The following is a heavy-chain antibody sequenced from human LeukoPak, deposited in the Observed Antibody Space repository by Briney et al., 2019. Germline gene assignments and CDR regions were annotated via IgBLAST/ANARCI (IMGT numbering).Heavy chain of an antibody. V-gene: IGHV4-39*01. CDR2: IYYSGST. Sequence: PSETLSLTCTVSGGSISSSSYYWGWIRQPPGKGLEWIGSIYYSGSTYYNPSLKSRVTISVDTSKNQFPLKLSSVTAADTAVYYCARIGSGSYHSAGWGRGTLVTVSS. D-gene: IGHD3-10*01. CDR1: GGSISSSSYY. J-gene: IGHJ4*02. CDR3: ARIGSGSYHSAG.